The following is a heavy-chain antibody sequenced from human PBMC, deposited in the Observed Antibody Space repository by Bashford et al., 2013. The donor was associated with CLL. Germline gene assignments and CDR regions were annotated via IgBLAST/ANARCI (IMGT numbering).Heavy chain of an antibody. CDR1: GFTFSSYW. CDR2: INSDGSST. V-gene: IGHV3-74*01. D-gene: IGHD3-22*01. CDR3: ARGYYYDSSGYFPIDY. J-gene: IGHJ4*02. Sequence: GSLRLSCAASGFTFSSYWMHWVRQAPGKGLVWVSRINSDGSSTSYADSVKGRFTISRDNAKNTLYPQMNSLRAEDTAVYYCARGYYYDSSGYFPIDYWGQGTLVTVSS.